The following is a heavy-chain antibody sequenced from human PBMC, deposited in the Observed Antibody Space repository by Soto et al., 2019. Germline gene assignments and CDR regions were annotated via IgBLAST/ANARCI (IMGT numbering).Heavy chain of an antibody. J-gene: IGHJ4*02. CDR3: AKDGEGVANFDY. V-gene: IGHV3-74*01. CDR1: GFTFSTNL. CDR2: INSDGTTA. D-gene: IGHD3-10*01. Sequence: GGSLRLSCAASGFTFSTNLMHWVRQGPGKGLVWVSRINSDGTTAAYADSVQGRFTISRDNAKNTLYLHMTSLRGEDTAVYYCAKDGEGVANFDYWGQGTLVTVSS.